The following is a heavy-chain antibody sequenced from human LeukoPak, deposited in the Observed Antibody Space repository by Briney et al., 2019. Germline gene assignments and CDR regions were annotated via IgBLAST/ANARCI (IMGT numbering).Heavy chain of an antibody. Sequence: GSLRLSCAASGFTFSTSWMHWVRQAPGKGLVWVSRINTDGNAISYADSVRGRFTISRDNAKNTLYLQVNNLKAEDTAAYYCTRSRYSGSSMEYWGQGTQVTVSS. CDR3: TRSRYSGSSMEY. CDR2: INTDGNAI. CDR1: GFTFSTSW. D-gene: IGHD1-26*01. J-gene: IGHJ4*02. V-gene: IGHV3-74*01.